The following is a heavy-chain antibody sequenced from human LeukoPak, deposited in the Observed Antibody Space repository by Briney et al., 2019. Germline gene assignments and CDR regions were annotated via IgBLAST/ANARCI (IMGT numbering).Heavy chain of an antibody. CDR1: GGSLSAYY. J-gene: IGHJ4*02. Sequence: SETLSLTCAVYGGSLSAYYWSWIRQPPGKGLEWIGEINHSGSTNYNPSLKSRVTISVDTSKNQFSLKLSSVTAADTAVYYCASSAYPPRPAGYFDYWGQGTLVTVSS. CDR2: INHSGST. V-gene: IGHV4-34*01. CDR3: ASSAYPPRPAGYFDY. D-gene: IGHD1-1*01.